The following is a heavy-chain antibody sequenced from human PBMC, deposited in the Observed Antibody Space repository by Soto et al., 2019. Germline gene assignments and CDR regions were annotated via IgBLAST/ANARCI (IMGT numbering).Heavy chain of an antibody. CDR3: ARPPSVAGTNDDAFDI. V-gene: IGHV1-8*01. CDR2: MNPNSGNT. J-gene: IGHJ3*02. Sequence: QVPLVQSGAEVKKPGASVKVSCKASGYTFTSYDINWVRQATGQGLEWMGWMNPNSGNTGYAQKFQGRVTMTRNTSISTAYMELSSLRSEDTAVYYCARPPSVAGTNDDAFDIWGQGTMVTVSS. D-gene: IGHD6-19*01. CDR1: GYTFTSYD.